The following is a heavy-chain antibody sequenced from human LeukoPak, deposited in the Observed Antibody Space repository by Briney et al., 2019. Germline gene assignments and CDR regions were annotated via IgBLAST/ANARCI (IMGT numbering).Heavy chain of an antibody. D-gene: IGHD6-19*01. CDR2: INPNTGGT. V-gene: IGHV1-2*02. Sequence: ASVKVSCKASGHTFTGQDMHWVRQAPGQGLEWMGWINPNTGGTDYAQKFQGRVTMTRDTTISTAYMELSRLTSDDTAVYYCASYPRYSSTPPFDYWGQGTLVTVSS. CDR1: GHTFTGQD. CDR3: ASYPRYSSTPPFDY. J-gene: IGHJ4*02.